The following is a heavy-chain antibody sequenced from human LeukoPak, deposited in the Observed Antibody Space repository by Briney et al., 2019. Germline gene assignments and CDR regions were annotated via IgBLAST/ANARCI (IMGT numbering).Heavy chain of an antibody. D-gene: IGHD2-15*01. CDR3: ARHRGGFDL. V-gene: IGHV4-34*01. CDR1: GGSFSGYY. J-gene: IGHJ3*01. CDR2: INHSGST. Sequence: PSETLSLTCAVYGGSFSGYYWSWIRRPPGKGLEWIGEINHSGSTNYNPSLKSRVTISVDTSKNQFSLKLSSVTAADTAVYYCARHRGGFDLWGQGTMVTVSS.